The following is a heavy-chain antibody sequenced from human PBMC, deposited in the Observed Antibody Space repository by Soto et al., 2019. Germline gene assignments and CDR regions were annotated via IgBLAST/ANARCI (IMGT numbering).Heavy chain of an antibody. J-gene: IGHJ4*02. CDR3: ARSLFLASTDTEPFDY. CDR1: RFTFSSYA. V-gene: IGHV3-23*01. CDR2: TSGGGNDA. D-gene: IGHD3-3*02. Sequence: PGGSLRLSCAASRFTFSSYAMSWVRQAPGKGLEWVSATSGGGNDAYYADSAKGRLTIYRENYPNTLYLQMSSLRADDTAVYYCARSLFLASTDTEPFDYWGQGALVTVAS.